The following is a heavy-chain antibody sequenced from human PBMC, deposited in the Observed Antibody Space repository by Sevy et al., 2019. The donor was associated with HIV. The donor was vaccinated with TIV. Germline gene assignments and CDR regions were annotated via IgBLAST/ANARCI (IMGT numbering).Heavy chain of an antibody. V-gene: IGHV3-30*04. CDR2: ISSDGRYI. J-gene: IGHJ4*02. D-gene: IGHD3-22*01. CDR1: GFTLVSYA. Sequence: GGSLRLSCTASGFTLVSYAMHWVRQAPGKGLEWVAMISSDGRYINYADSVKGRFTISRDTSKNTLLLQMNSLRAEDTAVYYCAKASYRNYYDSGGYETEWGQGTLVTVSS. CDR3: AKASYRNYYDSGGYETE.